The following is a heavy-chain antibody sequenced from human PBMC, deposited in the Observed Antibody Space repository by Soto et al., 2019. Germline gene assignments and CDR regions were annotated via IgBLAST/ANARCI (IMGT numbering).Heavy chain of an antibody. D-gene: IGHD2-8*01. V-gene: IGHV4-59*01. CDR3: ARYNSYAIDY. CDR2: IHYSGTT. Sequence: SETLSLTCTVSGTSISSYYWSWIRQPPGKGLEWIANIHYSGTTKSNPSLASRVTLSVDTSTNQFSLKTTSVTAADRAMYFCARYNSYAIDYWGRGTLVTVS. CDR1: GTSISSYY. J-gene: IGHJ4*02.